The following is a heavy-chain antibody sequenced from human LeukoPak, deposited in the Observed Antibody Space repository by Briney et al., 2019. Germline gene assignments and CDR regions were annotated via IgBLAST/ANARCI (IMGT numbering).Heavy chain of an antibody. V-gene: IGHV3-23*01. D-gene: IGHD1-26*01. CDR3: AKDIYSGSYLGY. CDR2: ISGSGGST. J-gene: IGHJ4*02. Sequence: GGSLRLSCAASGFTLSSYWMSWVRQAPGKGLEWVSAISGSGGSTYYADSVKGRFTISRDNSKNTLYLQMNSLRAEDTAVYYCAKDIYSGSYLGYWGQGTLVTVSS. CDR1: GFTLSSYW.